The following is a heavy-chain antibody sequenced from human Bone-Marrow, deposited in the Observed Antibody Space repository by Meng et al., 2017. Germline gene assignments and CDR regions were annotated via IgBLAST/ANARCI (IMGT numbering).Heavy chain of an antibody. CDR2: IYTSGST. CDR3: ARAGGVAVAGIFLGFDP. D-gene: IGHD6-19*01. V-gene: IGHV4-4*07. CDR1: GGSISSYY. J-gene: IGHJ5*02. Sequence: VQCQKSGPGLLKPPETLSLTCTVAGGSISSYYWSWIRQAAGKGLEWIGRIYTSGSTNYNPSLKSRVTMSVDTSKNQFSLKLSSVTAADTAVYYCARAGGVAVAGIFLGFDPWGQGTLVTVSS.